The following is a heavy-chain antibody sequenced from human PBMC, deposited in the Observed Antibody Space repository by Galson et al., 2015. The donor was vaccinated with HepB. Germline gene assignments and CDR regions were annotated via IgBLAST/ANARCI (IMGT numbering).Heavy chain of an antibody. Sequence: QSGAEVKKPGESLRISCEGSGYSFSSYWISWVRQMPGKGLEWMGKIDPSDSYTTYSPSFEGHVIISADKSINTAYLQWFSLKASDTAMYYCARHLPTVSWLGELLKYYDYGIDVWGQGTTVTVSS. V-gene: IGHV5-10-1*01. CDR1: GYSFSSYW. CDR3: ARHLPTVSWLGELLKYYDYGIDV. CDR2: IDPSDSYT. D-gene: IGHD3-10*01. J-gene: IGHJ6*02.